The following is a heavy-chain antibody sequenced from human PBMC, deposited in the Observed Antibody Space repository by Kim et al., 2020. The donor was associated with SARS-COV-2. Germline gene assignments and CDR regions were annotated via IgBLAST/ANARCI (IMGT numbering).Heavy chain of an antibody. CDR1: GGSISSYY. J-gene: IGHJ4*02. V-gene: IGHV4-59*01. Sequence: SETLSLTCTVSGGSISSYYWSWIRQPPGKGLEWIGYIYYSGSTNYNPSLKSRVTISVDTSKNQFSLKLSSVTAADTAVYYCACGSYYSYFDYWGQGTLVT. CDR3: ACGSYYSYFDY. D-gene: IGHD1-26*01. CDR2: IYYSGST.